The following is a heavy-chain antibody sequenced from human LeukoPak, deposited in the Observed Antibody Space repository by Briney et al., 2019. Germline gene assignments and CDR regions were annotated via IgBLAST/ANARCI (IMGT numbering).Heavy chain of an antibody. CDR1: GGSISTSNYY. J-gene: IGHJ6*03. CDR3: AREAYASGSFRTDYYYMDV. Sequence: SETLSLTCTVSGGSISTSNYYWGWIRQPPGKGLEWIGNIFYSGSTYYNPSLKSRVTISVDTSKNQFSLKLSSVTAADTAVYYCAREAYASGSFRTDYYYMDVWGKGTTVTISS. CDR2: IFYSGST. V-gene: IGHV4-39*07. D-gene: IGHD3-10*01.